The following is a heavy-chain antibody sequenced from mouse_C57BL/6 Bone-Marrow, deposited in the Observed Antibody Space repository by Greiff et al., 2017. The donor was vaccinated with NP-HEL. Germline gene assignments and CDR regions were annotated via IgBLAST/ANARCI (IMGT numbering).Heavy chain of an antibody. D-gene: IGHD2-5*01. CDR3: ARGDYSNYYYAMDY. CDR1: GYTFTSYW. J-gene: IGHJ4*01. CDR2: IHPNSGST. Sequence: VQLQQSGAELVKPGASVKLSCKASGYTFTSYWMHWVKQRPGQGLEWIGMIHPNSGSTNYNEKFKSKATLTVDKSSSTAYMQLSSLTSEDSAVYYCARGDYSNYYYAMDYWGQGTSVTVSS. V-gene: IGHV1-64*01.